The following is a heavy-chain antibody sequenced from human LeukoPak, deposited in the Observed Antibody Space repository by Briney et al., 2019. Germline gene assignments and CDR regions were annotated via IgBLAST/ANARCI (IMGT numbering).Heavy chain of an antibody. CDR3: ATHRAEGIPLDS. Sequence: GESLKISCKGSGYSFTSYWISWVRQMPGKGLEWMGRIDPSDSYTNYSPSFQGHVTITADKSISTAYLHWSSLKASDTAIYYCATHRAEGIPLDSWGQGTLVTVSS. D-gene: IGHD5-18*01. CDR1: GYSFTSYW. J-gene: IGHJ5*01. V-gene: IGHV5-10-1*01. CDR2: IDPSDSYT.